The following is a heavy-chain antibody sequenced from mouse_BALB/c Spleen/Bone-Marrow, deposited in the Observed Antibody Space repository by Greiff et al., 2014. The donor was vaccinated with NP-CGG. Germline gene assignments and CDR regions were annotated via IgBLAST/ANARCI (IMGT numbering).Heavy chain of an antibody. CDR3: ARDVDY. J-gene: IGHJ2*01. CDR1: GYTFSTYW. CDR2: INPTTDYT. Sequence: VKLVESGAELAKPGASVKMSCKASGYTFSTYWMHWVKQRPGQGLEWIGYINPTTDYTEYNQKFKDKATLTAGRSSSTAYMQLSSLTSEDSAVYYCARDVDYWGQGTTLTVSS. V-gene: IGHV1-7*01.